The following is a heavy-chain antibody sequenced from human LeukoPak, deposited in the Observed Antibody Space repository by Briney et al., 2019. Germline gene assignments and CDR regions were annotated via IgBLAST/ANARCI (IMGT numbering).Heavy chain of an antibody. CDR1: GFTVCGNY. CDR2: IYSAGNT. CDR3: ASDSAGNDY. J-gene: IGHJ4*01. V-gene: IGHV3-66*01. Sequence: GGSLRLSCVASGFTVCGNYMSWVRPAPGRGLEWVSVIYSAGNTYYADSVKSRFTISRHNSKNTLYLQMNSLRAEDTDMYYCASDSAGNDYWGHGTLVTVSS. D-gene: IGHD6-13*01.